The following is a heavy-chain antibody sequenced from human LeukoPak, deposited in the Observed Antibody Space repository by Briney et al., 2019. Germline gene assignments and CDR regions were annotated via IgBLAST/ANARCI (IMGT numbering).Heavy chain of an antibody. CDR1: GYTFTGYY. CDR3: ARGYCSGGSCYANYYYYMDV. J-gene: IGHJ6*03. CDR2: INPNSGGT. Sequence: ASVKVSCKASGYTFTGYYMHWVRQAPGQGLEWMGWINPNSGGTNYAQKFQGRVTMTRDTSISTAYMELSRLRSDDTAVYYCARGYCSGGSCYANYYYYMDVWGKGTTVTVSS. V-gene: IGHV1-2*02. D-gene: IGHD2-15*01.